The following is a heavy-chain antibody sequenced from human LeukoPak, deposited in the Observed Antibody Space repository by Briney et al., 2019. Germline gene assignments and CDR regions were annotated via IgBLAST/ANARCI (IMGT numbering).Heavy chain of an antibody. Sequence: GASVKVSCKASGYTFTSYGISWVRQAPGQGLEWMGWISGYNGNTNYGQKVQGRVTMTTDTSTSTAYMELRSLRSDDTAVYYCARDILRYCSSTSCYLRPDYWGQGTLVTVSS. D-gene: IGHD2-2*01. J-gene: IGHJ4*02. CDR2: ISGYNGNT. V-gene: IGHV1-18*01. CDR3: ARDILRYCSSTSCYLRPDY. CDR1: GYTFTSYG.